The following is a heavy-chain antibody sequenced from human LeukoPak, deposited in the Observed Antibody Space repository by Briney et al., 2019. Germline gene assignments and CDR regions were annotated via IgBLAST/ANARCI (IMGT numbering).Heavy chain of an antibody. D-gene: IGHD6-13*01. J-gene: IGHJ4*02. V-gene: IGHV3-23*03. CDR3: ARDAGIAAALYY. CDR1: GFSFSSYA. Sequence: GGSLRLSCAASGFSFSSYAMNWVRQAPGKGLEWVSIIFGAGKNTTYYADSVKGRFTVSRDNSKNTLYLQMNSLRAEDTAVYYCARDAGIAAALYYWGQGTLVTVSS. CDR2: IFGAGKNTT.